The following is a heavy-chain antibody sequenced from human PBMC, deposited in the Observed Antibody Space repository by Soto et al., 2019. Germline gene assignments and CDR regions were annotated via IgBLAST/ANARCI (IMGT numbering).Heavy chain of an antibody. CDR3: GKGRSGEVGVFY. D-gene: IGHD1-26*01. Sequence: QVQLVQSGAEVKESGASAKVSCKASGYTFTGYYIHWVRQAPGQGPEWVGEISPKSGATRYAQKFQGRATMTKDTSITTVYMELSNLSPDDTAVYYCGKGRSGEVGVFYWGQGTLVTVHS. CDR1: GYTFTGYY. J-gene: IGHJ4*02. V-gene: IGHV1-2*02. CDR2: ISPKSGAT.